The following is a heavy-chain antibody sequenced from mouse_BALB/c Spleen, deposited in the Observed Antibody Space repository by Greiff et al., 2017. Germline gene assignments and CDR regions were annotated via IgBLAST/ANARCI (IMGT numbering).Heavy chain of an antibody. D-gene: IGHD2-10*02. Sequence: QVQLQQSGPELVKPGASVRISCKASGYTFTSYYIHWVKQRPGQGLEWIGWIYPGNVNTKYNEKFKGKATLTADKSSSTAYMQLSSLTSEDSAVYFCARSQVWFPMDYWGQGTLVTVSS. CDR2: IYPGNVNT. J-gene: IGHJ4*01. CDR1: GYTFTSYY. V-gene: IGHV1S56*01. CDR3: ARSQVWFPMDY.